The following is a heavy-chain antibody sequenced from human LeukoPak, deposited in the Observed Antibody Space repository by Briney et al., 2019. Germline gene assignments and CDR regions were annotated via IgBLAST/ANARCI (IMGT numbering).Heavy chain of an antibody. V-gene: IGHV1-69*04. CDR3: ARDQGSIVGALFYYYYGMDV. Sequence: ASVKVSCKASGGTFSSYAISWVRQAPGQGLEWMGRIIPIFGIANYAQKFQGRVTITADKSTSTAYMELSSLRSEDTAVYYCARDQGSIVGALFYYYYGMDVWGQGTTVTASS. D-gene: IGHD1-26*01. CDR1: GGTFSSYA. CDR2: IIPIFGIA. J-gene: IGHJ6*02.